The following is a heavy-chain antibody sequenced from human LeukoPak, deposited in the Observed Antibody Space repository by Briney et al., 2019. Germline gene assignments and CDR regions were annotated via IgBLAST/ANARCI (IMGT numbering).Heavy chain of an antibody. J-gene: IGHJ4*02. D-gene: IGHD6-25*01. CDR3: VNLPATAVDY. CDR2: ISSYWDCT. Sequence: SGGSLRLSCSTSGFTFRSYTMHWVRQAPGKGLEYVSAISSYWDCTYYADSVKGRFTISGDNSNKTLYLQMSSLRAEDTAVYYCVNLPATAVDYWGQGTLSPSPQ. V-gene: IGHV3-64D*06. CDR1: GFTFRSYT.